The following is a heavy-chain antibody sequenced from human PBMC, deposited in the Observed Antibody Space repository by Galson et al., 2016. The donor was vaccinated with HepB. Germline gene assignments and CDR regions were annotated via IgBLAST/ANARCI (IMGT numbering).Heavy chain of an antibody. Sequence: SLRLSCAGSGFTFSNYGIHWVRQAPGKGLEWVAVISYDGSNKYYADFVKGRFIISRENSKNTLYLQMNSLRADDTAGYYCAKDAAYDFWSGHEGNYRMDDWGQGTTVTVSS. CDR3: AKDAAYDFWSGHEGNYRMDD. D-gene: IGHD3/OR15-3a*01. V-gene: IGHV3-30*18. J-gene: IGHJ6*02. CDR1: GFTFSNYG. CDR2: ISYDGSNK.